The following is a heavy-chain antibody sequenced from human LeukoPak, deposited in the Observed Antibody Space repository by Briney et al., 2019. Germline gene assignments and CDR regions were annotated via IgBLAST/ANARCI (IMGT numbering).Heavy chain of an antibody. V-gene: IGHV4-39*06. D-gene: IGHD6-13*01. CDR3: AREVIATSGPDY. Sequence: SETLSLTCTVSGGSISSSSYYWGWIRQPPGKGLEWIGSIYYSGSTYYNPSLKSRVTISVDTSKNQFPLKVRSVTAADTAIYYCAREVIATSGPDYWGQGTLVIVSS. CDR2: IYYSGST. J-gene: IGHJ4*02. CDR1: GGSISSSSYY.